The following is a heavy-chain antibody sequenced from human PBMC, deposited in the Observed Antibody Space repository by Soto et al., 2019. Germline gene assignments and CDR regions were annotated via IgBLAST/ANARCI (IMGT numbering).Heavy chain of an antibody. CDR2: INDNSVTT. Sequence: PGGSLRLSCAASGLSFSGTAMSWVRQAPGKGLEWVASINDNSVTTSFANSVRGRFTISRDNFKNTLFLQMNNLRAEDTAVYYCVKYRGHAWADYCMDVWGKGTTVTVSS. D-gene: IGHD3-16*01. CDR1: GLSFSGTA. V-gene: IGHV3-23*01. CDR3: VKYRGHAWADYCMDV. J-gene: IGHJ6*03.